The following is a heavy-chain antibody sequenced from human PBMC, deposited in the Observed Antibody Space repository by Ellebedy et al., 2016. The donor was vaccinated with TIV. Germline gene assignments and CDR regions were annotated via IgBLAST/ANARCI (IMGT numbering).Heavy chain of an antibody. D-gene: IGHD3-10*01. Sequence: PGGSLRLSCAASGFTFSSYGMHWVRQAPGKGLEWMAVIWYDGSNKYYADSVKGRFTISRDNSKNTLYLQMNSLRAEDTAVYYCARGTMVRGVIITPLDYWGQGTLVTVSS. J-gene: IGHJ4*02. CDR1: GFTFSSYG. CDR3: ARGTMVRGVIITPLDY. CDR2: IWYDGSNK. V-gene: IGHV3-33*01.